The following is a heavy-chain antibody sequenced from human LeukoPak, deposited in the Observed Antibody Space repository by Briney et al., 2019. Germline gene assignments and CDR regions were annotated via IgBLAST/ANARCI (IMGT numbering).Heavy chain of an antibody. CDR2: INPSGGST. J-gene: IGHJ4*02. D-gene: IGHD4-23*01. Sequence: ASVKVSCKASGYTFTSYDINWVRQATGQGLEWMGIINPSGGSTSYAQKFQGRVTMTRDTSTSTVYMELSSLRSEDTAVYYCVRDSAVGRSPFDYWGQGTLVTVSS. CDR1: GYTFTSYD. CDR3: VRDSAVGRSPFDY. V-gene: IGHV1-46*01.